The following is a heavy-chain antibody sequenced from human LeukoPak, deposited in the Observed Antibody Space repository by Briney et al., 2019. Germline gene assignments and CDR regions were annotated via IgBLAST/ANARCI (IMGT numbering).Heavy chain of an antibody. CDR1: GGSISSGVYY. Sequence: PSETLSLTCAVSGGSISSGVYYWSWIRQPPGKGLEWIGYIYYSGSTNYNPSLKSRVTISVDTSKNQFSLKLSSVTAADTAVYYCARAFGTAGATRFDYWGQGTLVTVSS. J-gene: IGHJ4*02. CDR2: IYYSGST. V-gene: IGHV4-61*08. D-gene: IGHD1-26*01. CDR3: ARAFGTAGATRFDY.